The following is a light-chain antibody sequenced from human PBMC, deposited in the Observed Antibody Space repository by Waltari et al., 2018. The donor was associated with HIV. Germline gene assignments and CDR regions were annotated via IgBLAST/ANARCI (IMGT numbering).Light chain of an antibody. CDR2: WAS. Sequence: DIVMTQSPDSLAVSLGERATINCKSSQTVLYSSNNNNYLAWYQQKPGQPPKLLIYWASTRESGVPDRFSGSGSGTDFTLTISSLRAEDVAVYYCQQYYSTPPTFGQGTKVEIK. CDR1: QTVLYSSNNNNY. V-gene: IGKV4-1*01. CDR3: QQYYSTPPT. J-gene: IGKJ1*01.